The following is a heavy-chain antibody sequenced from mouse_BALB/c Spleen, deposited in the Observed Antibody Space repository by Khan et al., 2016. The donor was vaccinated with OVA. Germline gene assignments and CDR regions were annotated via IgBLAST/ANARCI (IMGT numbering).Heavy chain of an antibody. Sequence: VQLQQSGTEFVKPGASVRLSCTASGFNIKNTYIHWVKQRPEQRLEWIGRIDPANGNTKYDPRFQGKASITYNTTSNYAYLQLSSLTSEDTAVYYCAHSLLLYAMDYWGQGTSVTVSS. CDR2: IDPANGNT. CDR1: GFNIKNTY. V-gene: IGHV14-3*02. D-gene: IGHD1-2*01. CDR3: AHSLLLYAMDY. J-gene: IGHJ4*01.